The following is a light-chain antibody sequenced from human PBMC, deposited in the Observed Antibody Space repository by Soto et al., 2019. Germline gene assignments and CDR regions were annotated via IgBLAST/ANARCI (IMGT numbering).Light chain of an antibody. J-gene: IGKJ5*01. V-gene: IGKV3-15*01. CDR3: KQYNDWPRT. Sequence: EIVMTQSPVTLSVSPGERATLSCRASQSVGSNLAWYQQRPGQAPRLLIYGAYTRATGIPARFSGSGSGTEFTLTIRSLQSEDFAVYYCKQYNDWPRTFGQGTRLEIK. CDR2: GAY. CDR1: QSVGSN.